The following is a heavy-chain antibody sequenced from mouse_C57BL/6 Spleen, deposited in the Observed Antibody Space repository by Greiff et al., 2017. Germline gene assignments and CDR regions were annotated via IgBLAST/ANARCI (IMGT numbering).Heavy chain of an antibody. D-gene: IGHD2-3*01. CDR3: TRDGYSTMDY. CDR2: ISSGGDYI. Sequence: EVKVVESGEGLVKPGGSLTLPCAASGFTFSSYAMSWVRQTPEKRLEWVAYISSGGDYIYFADTVKGRFTISRDNARNTLYLQMSSLKSEDTAMYYCTRDGYSTMDYWGQGTSVTVSS. CDR1: GFTFSSYA. V-gene: IGHV5-9-1*02. J-gene: IGHJ4*01.